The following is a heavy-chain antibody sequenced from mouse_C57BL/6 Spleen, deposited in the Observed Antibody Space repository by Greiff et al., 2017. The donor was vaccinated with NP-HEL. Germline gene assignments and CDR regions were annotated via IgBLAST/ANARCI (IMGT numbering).Heavy chain of an antibody. Sequence: EVMLVESGGGLVQPGGSLSLSCAASGFTFTDYYMSWVRQPPGKALEWLGFIRNKANGYTTEYSASVKGRFTISRDNSQSILYLQMNALRAEDSATYYCARSAYYYGRPFDYWGQGTTLTVSS. J-gene: IGHJ2*01. D-gene: IGHD1-1*01. V-gene: IGHV7-3*01. CDR2: IRNKANGYTT. CDR3: ARSAYYYGRPFDY. CDR1: GFTFTDYY.